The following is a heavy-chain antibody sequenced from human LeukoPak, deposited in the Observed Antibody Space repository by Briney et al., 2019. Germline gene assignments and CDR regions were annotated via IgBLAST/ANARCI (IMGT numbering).Heavy chain of an antibody. CDR1: GFTFDDYA. CDR3: AKGSSGSVGEFDY. J-gene: IGHJ4*02. V-gene: IGHV3-9*01. Sequence: GGSLRLSCAASGFTFDDYAMHWVRHAPGKGLEWVSGISWNSGSIGYADSVKGRFTISRDNAKNSLYLQVNSLRAEDTALYYCAKGSSGSVGEFDYWGQGTLVTVSS. CDR2: ISWNSGSI. D-gene: IGHD6-19*01.